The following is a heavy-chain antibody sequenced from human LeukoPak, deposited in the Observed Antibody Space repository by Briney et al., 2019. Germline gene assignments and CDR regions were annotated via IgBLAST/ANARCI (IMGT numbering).Heavy chain of an antibody. CDR1: GFTFSSYA. D-gene: IGHD2-15*01. CDR2: ITGSGGST. J-gene: IGHJ4*02. CDR3: AKDGRLICSGACYGAY. V-gene: IGHV3-23*01. Sequence: PGGSLRLSCAASGFTFSSYAMSWVRQAPGKGLELVSAITGSGGSTYYADSVKGRFTISRDNSDNTLYLQMNSLRAEDTALYYCAKDGRLICSGACYGAYWGQGTLVTVSS.